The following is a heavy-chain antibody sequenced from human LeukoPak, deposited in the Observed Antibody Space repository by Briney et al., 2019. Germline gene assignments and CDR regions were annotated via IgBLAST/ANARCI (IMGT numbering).Heavy chain of an antibody. D-gene: IGHD3-10*01. CDR3: ARDDTLRLGSPFXX. CDR2: IYASGST. J-gene: IGHJ4*02. V-gene: IGHV4-61*02. CDR1: GGSISSGSYY. Sequence: SETLSLTCTVSGGSISSGSYYWSWIRQPAGKGLEWIGRIYASGSTNYNPSLKSRVTISVDTSKNQFSLKLSSVTAADTAVYYCARDDTLRLGSPFXXWGQGTLVT.